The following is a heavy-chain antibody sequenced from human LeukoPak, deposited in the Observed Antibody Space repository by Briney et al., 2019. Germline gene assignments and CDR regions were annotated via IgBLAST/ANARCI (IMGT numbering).Heavy chain of an antibody. D-gene: IGHD3-22*01. Sequence: GASVKVSRKASGYTFTSYYMHWVRQAPGQGLEWMGIINPSGGSTSYAQKFQGRVTMTRDTSTSTVYMELSSLRSEDTAVYYCARGKYYYDSSGYYAFDYWGQGTLVTVSS. J-gene: IGHJ4*02. V-gene: IGHV1-46*01. CDR1: GYTFTSYY. CDR3: ARGKYYYDSSGYYAFDY. CDR2: INPSGGST.